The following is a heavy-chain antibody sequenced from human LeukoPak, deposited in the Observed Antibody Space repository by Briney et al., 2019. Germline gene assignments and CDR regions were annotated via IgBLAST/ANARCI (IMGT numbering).Heavy chain of an antibody. D-gene: IGHD6-13*01. J-gene: IGHJ2*01. CDR2: IYSGGKT. CDR1: GFTFSSYW. Sequence: GGSLRLSCAASGFTFSSYWMSWVRQAPGKGLEWVSVIYSGGKTYYADSVKGRFTISRDNAKSSLSLQMNSLKPEDTALYYCAKGPGLGAGKRYLDLWGRGTLVIVSS. CDR3: AKGPGLGAGKRYLDL. V-gene: IGHV3-53*05.